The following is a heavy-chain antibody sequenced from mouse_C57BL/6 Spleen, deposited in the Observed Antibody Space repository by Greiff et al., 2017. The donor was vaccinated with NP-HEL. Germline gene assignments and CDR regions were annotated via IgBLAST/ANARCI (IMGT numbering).Heavy chain of an antibody. CDR3: ARLHDGSSYWYFDV. D-gene: IGHD1-1*01. CDR2: INPNYGTT. CDR1: GYSFTDYN. J-gene: IGHJ1*03. Sequence: VQLKQSGPELVKPGASVKISCKASGYSFTDYNMNWVKQSNGKSLEWIGVINPNYGTTSYNQKFKGKATLTVDQSSSTAYMQLNSLTSEDSAVYYCARLHDGSSYWYFDVWGTGTTVTVSS. V-gene: IGHV1-39*01.